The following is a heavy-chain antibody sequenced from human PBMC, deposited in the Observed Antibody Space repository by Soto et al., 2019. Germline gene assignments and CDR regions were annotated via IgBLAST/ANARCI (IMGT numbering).Heavy chain of an antibody. V-gene: IGHV3-15*01. CDR2: IKSGGPT. CDR3: TWAGTNWFAS. CDR1: GFTFSDAW. Sequence: EVQLVESGGGLVKPGGSLRLSCTASGFTFSDAWMSWVRQAPGKGLEWVGRIKSGGPTDYAAPVKGRFTISRDDSKNTVYMQMTSPKLADTAVYYCTWAGTNWFASCGQGTLVTVSS. J-gene: IGHJ5*01. D-gene: IGHD1-1*01.